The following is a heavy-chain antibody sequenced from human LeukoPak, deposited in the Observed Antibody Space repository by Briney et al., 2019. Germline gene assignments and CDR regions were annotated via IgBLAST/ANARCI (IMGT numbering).Heavy chain of an antibody. V-gene: IGHV3-7*01. CDR1: GFTFSRYW. CDR2: IKQDGSGE. J-gene: IGHJ4*02. Sequence: GGSLRLSCVASGFTFSRYWMSWVRQAPGKGLEWVAKIKQDGSGEYYLDSVKGRFTISRDNAKNSLYLQMNSLRAEDTAVYYCAKGYTAMIDYWGQGTLVTVSS. D-gene: IGHD5-18*01. CDR3: AKGYTAMIDY.